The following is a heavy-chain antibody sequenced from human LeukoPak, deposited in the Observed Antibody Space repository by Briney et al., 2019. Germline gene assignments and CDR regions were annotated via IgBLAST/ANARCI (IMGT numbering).Heavy chain of an antibody. J-gene: IGHJ4*02. CDR1: GGSFSGYY. V-gene: IGHV4-34*01. Sequence: PSETLSLTCAVYGGSFSGYYWSWIRQPPGKGLEWIGEINHSGSTNYNPSLKSRVTISVDTSKNQFSLKLSSVTAADTAVYYCARHRNPRGYFDYWGQGTLVTVSS. D-gene: IGHD1-14*01. CDR2: INHSGST. CDR3: ARHRNPRGYFDY.